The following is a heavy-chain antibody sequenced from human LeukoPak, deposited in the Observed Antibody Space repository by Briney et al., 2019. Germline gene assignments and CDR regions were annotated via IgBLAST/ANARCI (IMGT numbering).Heavy chain of an antibody. J-gene: IGHJ5*02. CDR3: ARDVVGYCSGGSCYGGAYKWFDP. CDR2: INPSGGST. D-gene: IGHD2-15*01. Sequence: ASVKVSCKASGYTFTGYYMHWVRQAPGQGLEWMGIINPSGGSTSYAQKFQGRVTMTRDTSTSTVYMELSSLRSEDTAVYYCARDVVGYCSGGSCYGGAYKWFDPWGQGTLVTVSS. V-gene: IGHV1-46*01. CDR1: GYTFTGYY.